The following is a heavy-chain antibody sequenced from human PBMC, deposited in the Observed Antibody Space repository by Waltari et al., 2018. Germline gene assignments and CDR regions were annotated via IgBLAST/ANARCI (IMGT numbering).Heavy chain of an antibody. Sequence: QVQLVESGGGLVKPGGSLRLSCAVPGFTFSPYFMTWIRQAPGKGLEWVSYISGSGTSAYYADSVKGRFTISRDNAKNSLYLQMNSLRAEDTAVYYCAREASGWTPHFDYWGQGTLVTVSS. CDR2: ISGSGTSA. CDR3: AREASGWTPHFDY. CDR1: GFTFSPYF. V-gene: IGHV3-11*01. D-gene: IGHD6-19*01. J-gene: IGHJ4*02.